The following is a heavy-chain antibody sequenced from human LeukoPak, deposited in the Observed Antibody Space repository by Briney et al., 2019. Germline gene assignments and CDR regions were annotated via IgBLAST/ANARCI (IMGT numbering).Heavy chain of an antibody. V-gene: IGHV4-34*01. CDR2: INHSGST. J-gene: IGHJ4*02. CDR3: ARLGLLWFGELSTDY. Sequence: KASETLSLTRAVYGGSFSGYYWSWIRQPPGKGLEWIGEINHSGSTNYNPSLKSRVTISVDTSKNQFSLKLSSVTAADTAVYYCARLGLLWFGELSTDYRGQGTLVTVSS. D-gene: IGHD3-10*01. CDR1: GGSFSGYY.